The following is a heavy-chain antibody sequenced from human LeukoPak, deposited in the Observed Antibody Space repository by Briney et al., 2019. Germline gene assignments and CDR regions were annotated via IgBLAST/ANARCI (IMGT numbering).Heavy chain of an antibody. CDR1: GFTFSNYG. CDR3: AKDYSVVVTAPNFDY. Sequence: PGGSLRLSCAASGFTFSNYGIHWVRQAPGKGLEWVAVISYDGIHKFYTESVKGRFTISRDNSKNTLYLQMNSLRAEDTAVYYCAKDYSVVVTAPNFDYWGQGTLVTVSS. CDR2: ISYDGIHK. J-gene: IGHJ4*02. D-gene: IGHD2-21*02. V-gene: IGHV3-30*18.